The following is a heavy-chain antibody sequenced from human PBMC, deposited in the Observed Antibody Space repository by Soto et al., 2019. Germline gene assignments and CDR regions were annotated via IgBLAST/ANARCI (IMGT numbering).Heavy chain of an antibody. CDR1: GFTFSSYA. CDR2: MSGSGKST. J-gene: IGHJ4*02. CDR3: AKGRGYCTSTSCYVGSDY. D-gene: IGHD2-2*01. Sequence: EVQLLESGGGLVQPGGSLRLSCAASGFTFSSYAMSWVRQAPGKGLEWVSAMSGSGKSTYYADSVKGRFSISRDNSKNTLFLQMNSLRGEDTAVYYCAKGRGYCTSTSCYVGSDYWGQGTLVTVSS. V-gene: IGHV3-23*01.